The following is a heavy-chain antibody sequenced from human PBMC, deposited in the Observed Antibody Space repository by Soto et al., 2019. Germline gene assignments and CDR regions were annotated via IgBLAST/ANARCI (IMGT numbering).Heavy chain of an antibody. Sequence: GAVKGSCKASGYTFSGSYGNWGRQAPGQGLEWMGWINPSNGGTKYAEKFQGRVTMTRDTSSSTAYVELSRLTSDDTAVYYCASAAVTGTAGLDFWGQGTLVTVTS. CDR1: GYTFSGSY. CDR3: ASAAVTGTAGLDF. J-gene: IGHJ4*02. V-gene: IGHV1-2*02. D-gene: IGHD6-19*01. CDR2: INPSNGGT.